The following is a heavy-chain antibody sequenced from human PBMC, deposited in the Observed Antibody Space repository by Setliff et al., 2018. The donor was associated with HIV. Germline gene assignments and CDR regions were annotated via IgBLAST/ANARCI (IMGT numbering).Heavy chain of an antibody. V-gene: IGHV4-38-2*01. J-gene: IGHJ4*02. CDR2: VYHSGST. CDR3: ARGGGVAVTTTGGTASFDY. D-gene: IGHD2-15*01. CDR1: GFSISRSYY. Sequence: SETLSLTCAVSGFSISRSYYWAWIRQPPGKGLEWIASVYHSGSTCYNPSLKSRVAISVDTSKNQFSLRVSSVTATDTAVYFCARGGGVAVTTTGGTASFDYWGQGTLVTVSS.